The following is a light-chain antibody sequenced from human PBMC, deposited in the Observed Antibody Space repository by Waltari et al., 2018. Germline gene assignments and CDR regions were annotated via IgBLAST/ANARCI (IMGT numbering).Light chain of an antibody. Sequence: DIVMTQSPDSLAVSLGERATINCKSSQSLLYSSNNKYYLAWYRQKPGQPPKLLIYLASTRESGVPDRFSGSGSGTDFPLTLSSLQAEDVAVYYCQQYYNIPYTFGQGTKLEIK. J-gene: IGKJ2*01. V-gene: IGKV4-1*01. CDR2: LAS. CDR1: QSLLYSSNNKYY. CDR3: QQYYNIPYT.